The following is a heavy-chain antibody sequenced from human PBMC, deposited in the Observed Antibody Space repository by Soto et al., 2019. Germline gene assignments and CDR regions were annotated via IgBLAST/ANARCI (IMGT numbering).Heavy chain of an antibody. D-gene: IGHD6-13*01. CDR3: ATNPEQLEGYNPSLWYYHYGMDV. Sequence: GASVKVSCKASGGTFSSYAISWVRQAPGQGLEWMGGIIPIFGTANYAQKFQGRVTITADESTSTAYMELSSLRSEDTAVYYCATNPEQLEGYNPSLWYYHYGMDVWGQGTTVTVSS. CDR1: GGTFSSYA. V-gene: IGHV1-69*13. CDR2: IIPIFGTA. J-gene: IGHJ6*02.